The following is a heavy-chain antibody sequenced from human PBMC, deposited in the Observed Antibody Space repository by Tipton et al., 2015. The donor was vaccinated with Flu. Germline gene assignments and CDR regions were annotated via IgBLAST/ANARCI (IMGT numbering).Heavy chain of an antibody. CDR3: AIGRSRVPATN. D-gene: IGHD2-15*01. CDR2: VNQDGSV. Sequence: LRLSCAVYGGSFSSYYFNWVRPFPGKGLEWIGEVNQDGSVDYNASLKSRVTISLDTSRSQFSLRLTPVTAADTALYYCAIGRSRVPATNWGQGTLVTVSS. J-gene: IGHJ4*02. CDR1: GGSFSSYY. V-gene: IGHV4-34*01.